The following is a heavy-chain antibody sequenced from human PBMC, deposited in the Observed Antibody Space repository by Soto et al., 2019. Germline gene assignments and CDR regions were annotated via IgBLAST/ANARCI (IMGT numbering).Heavy chain of an antibody. CDR2: ISGYNGNT. D-gene: IGHD1-26*01. V-gene: IGHV1-18*01. Sequence: GPEVKKPGASVKVSCKASGYTFHNYGISWVRQVPGQGLGWMGWISGYNGNTNYAPKIQGRVTVTRDTSTATAYMELRSLRSDDTAIYYCARGSESFDLWGQGTLVTVSS. J-gene: IGHJ4*02. CDR1: GYTFHNYG. CDR3: ARGSESFDL.